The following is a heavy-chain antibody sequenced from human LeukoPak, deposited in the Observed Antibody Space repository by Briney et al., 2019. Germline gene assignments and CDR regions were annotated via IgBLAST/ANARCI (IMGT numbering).Heavy chain of an antibody. CDR2: ISYDGSNK. V-gene: IGHV3-30*18. D-gene: IGHD3-9*01. J-gene: IGHJ4*02. Sequence: GGSLRLSCAASGFTFSSYWMTWVRQAPGKGLEWVAVISYDGSNKYYADSVKGRFTISRDNSKSTLYLQMNSLRAEDTAVYYCAKDRYFDWLSHTSSYYFDYWGQGTLVTVSS. CDR3: AKDRYFDWLSHTSSYYFDY. CDR1: GFTFSSYW.